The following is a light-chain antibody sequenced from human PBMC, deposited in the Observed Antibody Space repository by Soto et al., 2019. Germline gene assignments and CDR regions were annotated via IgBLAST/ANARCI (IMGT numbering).Light chain of an antibody. V-gene: IGKV1-6*01. Sequence: ALQMTQSPSSLSASVGDRVTITCRASQGIRNDLGWYQQKPGTAPKLLIYAASSLQSGVPSRFNCSRSGKDFTLTFSSLQPEDFTTYYCLQDYTYPWTFGQGNKVKIK. CDR2: AAS. J-gene: IGKJ1*01. CDR1: QGIRND. CDR3: LQDYTYPWT.